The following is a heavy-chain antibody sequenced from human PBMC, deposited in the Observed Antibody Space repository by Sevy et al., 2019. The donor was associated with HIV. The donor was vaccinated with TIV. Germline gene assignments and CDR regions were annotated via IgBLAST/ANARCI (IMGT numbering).Heavy chain of an antibody. CDR1: GFSFSDYY. J-gene: IGHJ5*02. CDR3: ARENTMIEEPGWFDP. Sequence: GGPLRLSCAASGFSFSDYYMSWIRQAPGKGLEWVSYIDRSGSTINYADSVKGRFTISRDNAKNSLYLQINSLRTEDTAVYYCARENTMIEEPGWFDPWGQGTLVTVSS. CDR2: IDRSGSTI. D-gene: IGHD3-22*01. V-gene: IGHV3-11*01.